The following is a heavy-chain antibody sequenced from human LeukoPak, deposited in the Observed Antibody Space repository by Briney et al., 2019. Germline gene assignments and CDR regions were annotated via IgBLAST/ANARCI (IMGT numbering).Heavy chain of an antibody. CDR1: GFTFSSYG. Sequence: PGGSLRLSCAASGFTFSSYGMNWVRQAPGKGLEWVSYISSSSSTIYYADSVKGRFTISRDNAKNSLYLQMNSLRAEDTAVYYCTTRATVTTGDAFDIWGQGTTVTVSS. D-gene: IGHD4-17*01. CDR2: ISSSSSTI. V-gene: IGHV3-48*01. CDR3: TTRATVTTGDAFDI. J-gene: IGHJ3*02.